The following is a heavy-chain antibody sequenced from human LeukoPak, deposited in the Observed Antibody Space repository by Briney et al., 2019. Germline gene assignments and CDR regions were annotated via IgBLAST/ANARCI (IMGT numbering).Heavy chain of an antibody. D-gene: IGHD3-22*01. V-gene: IGHV3-48*03. CDR2: ISSSGSTI. Sequence: GGSLRLSCAASGFTFSSYEMNWVRQAPGKGLEWVSYISSSGSTIYYADSVKGRFTISRDNAKNSLYLQMNSLRAEDTAVYYCSAYYYDSSGYYWGAFDIWGQGTMVTVSS. J-gene: IGHJ3*02. CDR1: GFTFSSYE. CDR3: SAYYYDSSGYYWGAFDI.